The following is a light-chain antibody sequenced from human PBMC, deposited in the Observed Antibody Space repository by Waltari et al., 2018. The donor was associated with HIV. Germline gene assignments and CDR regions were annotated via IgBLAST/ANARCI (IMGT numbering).Light chain of an antibody. V-gene: IGLV1-40*01. CDR2: RTD. Sequence: QSVLTQPPSLSGAPGQRVTIPCIWTSSNIGADYDVHWYRQVSGAAPKLLIYRTDARPSGVPDRFFGSRSGASASLVINGLQTDDEADYYCQSYDSSLFWVFGGGTKLTVL. CDR3: QSYDSSLFWV. CDR1: SSNIGADYD. J-gene: IGLJ2*01.